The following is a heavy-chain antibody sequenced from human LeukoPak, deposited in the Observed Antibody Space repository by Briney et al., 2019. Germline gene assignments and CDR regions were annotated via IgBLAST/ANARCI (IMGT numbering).Heavy chain of an antibody. J-gene: IGHJ6*03. CDR1: GFTFSASP. V-gene: IGHV3-73*01. CDR2: ITGTHAT. CDR3: TTLYSNYGGYYYYYMDV. D-gene: IGHD4-11*01. Sequence: GGSLRLSCTASGFTFSASPIHWVRQASGKGLEWVGRITGTHATAYAASVKGRFTISRDDSKNTLYLQMNSLKTEDTAVYYCTTLYSNYGGYYYYYMDVWGKGTTVTVSS.